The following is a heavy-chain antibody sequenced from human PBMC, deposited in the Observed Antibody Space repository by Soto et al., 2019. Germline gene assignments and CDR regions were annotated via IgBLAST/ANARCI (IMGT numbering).Heavy chain of an antibody. J-gene: IGHJ5*02. D-gene: IGHD3-10*01. Sequence: QITLKESGPTLVKPTQTLTLTCTFSGFSLSTSGVGVGWIRQPPGKALEWLALIYWDDDKRYSPSLKSRLTITQDTSKNQVVLTMTNMDPVDTATYYCARFLHYYGSGSLDPWGQGTLVTVSS. V-gene: IGHV2-5*02. CDR3: ARFLHYYGSGSLDP. CDR1: GFSLSTSGVG. CDR2: IYWDDDK.